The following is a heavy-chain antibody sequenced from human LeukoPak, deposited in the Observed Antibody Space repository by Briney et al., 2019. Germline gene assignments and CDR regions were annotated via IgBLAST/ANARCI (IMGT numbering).Heavy chain of an antibody. Sequence: SETLSLTCAVYGGSFSGYYWSWIRQPPGKGLEWIGEINHSGSTNYNPSLESRVTISVDTSKNQFSLKLSSVTAADTAVYYCARRYGPWGQGTLVTVSS. D-gene: IGHD3-16*01. V-gene: IGHV4-34*01. CDR2: INHSGST. CDR1: GGSFSGYY. J-gene: IGHJ5*02. CDR3: ARRYGP.